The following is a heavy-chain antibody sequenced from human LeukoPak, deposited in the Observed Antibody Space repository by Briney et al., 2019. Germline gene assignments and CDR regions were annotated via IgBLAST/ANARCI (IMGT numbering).Heavy chain of an antibody. CDR1: GGSFSGYY. CDR3: ARDRRDIVVVVAAEYYYYYMDV. D-gene: IGHD2-15*01. CDR2: INHSGST. V-gene: IGHV4-34*01. J-gene: IGHJ6*03. Sequence: SETLSLTCAVYGGSFSGYYWSWIRQPPGKGLEWIGEINHSGSTNYNPSLKSRVTISVDTSKNQFSLKLSSVTAADTAVYYCARDRRDIVVVVAAEYYYYYMDVWGKGTTVTVSS.